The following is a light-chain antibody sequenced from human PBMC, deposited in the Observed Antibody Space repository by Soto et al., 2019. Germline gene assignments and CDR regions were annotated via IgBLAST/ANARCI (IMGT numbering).Light chain of an antibody. CDR3: QQYNNWPLALT. J-gene: IGKJ4*01. CDR2: GAS. Sequence: EIVMTQSPATLSVSPGERATLSCRASQSVSSNVAWYQQKPGQAPRLLIYGASSRATGIPARFSGSGSGTDFTLTISSLQSEDFAIYYRQQYNNWPLALTFGGGTKVDIK. V-gene: IGKV3-15*01. CDR1: QSVSSN.